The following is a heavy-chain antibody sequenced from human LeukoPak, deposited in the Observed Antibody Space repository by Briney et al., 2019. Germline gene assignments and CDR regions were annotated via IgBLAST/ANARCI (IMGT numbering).Heavy chain of an antibody. Sequence: PSETLSFTCTVSGGSISGYYWSWIRQPPAKGLEWIAYIYYSGSTNYNPSLKSRVTISVDTSKKQFSLKLSSVTAADTAVYYCARHGHGGNAFYDSWGQGTLVTVSS. CDR3: ARHGHGGNAFYDS. J-gene: IGHJ4*02. CDR2: IYYSGST. CDR1: GGSISGYY. D-gene: IGHD4-23*01. V-gene: IGHV4-59*08.